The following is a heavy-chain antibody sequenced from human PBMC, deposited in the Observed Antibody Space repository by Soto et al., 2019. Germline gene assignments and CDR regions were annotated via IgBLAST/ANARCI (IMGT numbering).Heavy chain of an antibody. V-gene: IGHV1-69*01. Sequence: QVQLVQSGGEVKEPGSSVKVSCKDSGGTFSSYGFSWIRQAPGQGPEWIGGIIPILDTANYAQRCHGRVTFTADESSTTVYMEVHSLEADDTAFYYCARWRATSRLFGFDLCGQGTLVTVSS. D-gene: IGHD2-2*01. CDR3: ARWRATSRLFGFDL. J-gene: IGHJ4*02. CDR1: GGTFSSYG. CDR2: IIPILDTA.